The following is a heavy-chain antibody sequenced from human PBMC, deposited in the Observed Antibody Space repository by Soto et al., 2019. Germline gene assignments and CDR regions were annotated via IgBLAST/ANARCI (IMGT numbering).Heavy chain of an antibody. CDR2: IKSKTDGGTT. V-gene: IGHV3-15*01. CDR1: GFTFSNAW. Sequence: EVQLVESGGGLVKPGGSLRLSCAGSGFTFSNAWMSWVRQAPGKGLEWVGRIKSKTDGGTTDYAAPVKGRFTISRDDSKNTLYLQMNSLKTEDTAVYYCTTGTHYYDSSVLDYWGQGTLVTVSS. D-gene: IGHD3-22*01. J-gene: IGHJ4*02. CDR3: TTGTHYYDSSVLDY.